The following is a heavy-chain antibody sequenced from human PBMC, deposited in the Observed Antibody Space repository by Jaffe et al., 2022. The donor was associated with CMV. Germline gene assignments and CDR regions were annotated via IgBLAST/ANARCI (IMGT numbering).Heavy chain of an antibody. J-gene: IGHJ6*03. V-gene: IGHV4-59*08. CDR1: GGSISSYY. D-gene: IGHD3-3*01. Sequence: QVQLQESGPGLVKPSETLSLTCTVSGGSISSYYWSWIRQPPGKGLEWIGYIYYSGSTNYNPSLKSRVTISVDTSKNQFSLKLSSVTAADTAVYYCARVGTMEYYYYYMDVWGKGTTVTVSS. CDR2: IYYSGST. CDR3: ARVGTMEYYYYYMDV.